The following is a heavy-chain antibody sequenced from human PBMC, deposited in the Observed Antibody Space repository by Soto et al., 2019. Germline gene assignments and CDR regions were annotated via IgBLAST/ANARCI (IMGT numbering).Heavy chain of an antibody. CDR2: ISYDGSNK. CDR1: GFTFSSYV. CDR3: AKNSGYSYGFPFDF. Sequence: GGSLRLSCAASGFTFSSYVMHWVRQAPGKGLEWVALISYDGSNKYYADSVKGRFTISRDNSKNTLYLQVNSLRAEDTAVYYCAKNSGYSYGFPFDFWGQGTLVTVSS. J-gene: IGHJ4*02. D-gene: IGHD5-18*01. V-gene: IGHV3-30*18.